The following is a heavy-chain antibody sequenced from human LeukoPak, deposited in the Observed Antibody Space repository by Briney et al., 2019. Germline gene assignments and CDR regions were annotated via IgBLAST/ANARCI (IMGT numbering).Heavy chain of an antibody. CDR3: ARLHHDYGSGTYGGAYNYYMDV. CDR2: INHSGST. Sequence: KASETLSLTCAVYGGSFSGYYWSWIRQPPGKGLEWIGEINHSGSTNYNPSLKSRVTISVDTSKNQFSLRLNSVTAADTAVYYCARLHHDYGSGTYGGAYNYYMDVWGKGTTVTVSS. J-gene: IGHJ6*03. CDR1: GGSFSGYY. D-gene: IGHD3-10*01. V-gene: IGHV4-34*01.